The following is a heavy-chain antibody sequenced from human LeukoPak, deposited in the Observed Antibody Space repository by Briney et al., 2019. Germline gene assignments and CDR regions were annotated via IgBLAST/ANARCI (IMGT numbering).Heavy chain of an antibody. Sequence: PGRSLRLSCAASGFTTSNYGMHWVRQAPGKGLEWVAVLTDDGNNKIYVESVKGRFSISRDNTKNTLYLQMDSLRPEDTAVYYCAGGLLGCGGGSCYPTDYWGQGTLVIVSS. D-gene: IGHD2-15*01. V-gene: IGHV3-30*03. J-gene: IGHJ4*02. CDR3: AGGLLGCGGGSCYPTDY. CDR1: GFTTSNYG. CDR2: LTDDGNNK.